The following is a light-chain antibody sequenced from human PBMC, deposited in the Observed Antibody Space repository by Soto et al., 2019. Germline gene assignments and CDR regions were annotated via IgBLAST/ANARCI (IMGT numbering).Light chain of an antibody. V-gene: IGKV3-20*01. CDR3: QQYGSSPR. Sequence: EIVMTQSPATLSVSPGERATLSCRASQSVSNYLAWFQQKPGQAPRLLIYGASSRATGIPDRFSGSGSGTDFTLTISRLEPEDCAVYYCQQYGSSPRFGQGTKVDIK. J-gene: IGKJ1*01. CDR1: QSVSNY. CDR2: GAS.